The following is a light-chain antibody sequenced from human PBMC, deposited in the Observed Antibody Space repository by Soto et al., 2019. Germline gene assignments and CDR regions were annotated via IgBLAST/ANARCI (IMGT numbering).Light chain of an antibody. CDR2: AAS. J-gene: IGKJ1*01. V-gene: IGKV1-39*01. CDR1: QSISSY. Sequence: DIQMTQSPSSLSASVGDRVTITCRARQSISSYLNWYQQKPGKAPKLLIYAASSLPSGVPSRFSGSGSGTDFTLTISSLQPEDFATYYCQQSYSTPRTCGQGTKVEIK. CDR3: QQSYSTPRT.